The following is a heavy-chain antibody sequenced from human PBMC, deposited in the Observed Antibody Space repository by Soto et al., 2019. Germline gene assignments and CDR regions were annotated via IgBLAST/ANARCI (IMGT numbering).Heavy chain of an antibody. CDR1: GGSISSGGYY. CDR3: ARDRITIVRGVIRGYYYYGMDV. V-gene: IGHV4-31*03. Sequence: SETLSLTCTVSGGSISSGGYYWSWIRQHPGKGLEWIGYIYYSGSTYYNPSLKSRVTISVDTSKNQFSLKLSSVTAADTAVYYCARDRITIVRGVIRGYYYYGMDVWGQGTTVTVSS. J-gene: IGHJ6*02. D-gene: IGHD3-10*01. CDR2: IYYSGST.